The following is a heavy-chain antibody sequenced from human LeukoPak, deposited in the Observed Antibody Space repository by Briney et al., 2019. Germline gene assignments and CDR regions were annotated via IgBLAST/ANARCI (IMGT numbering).Heavy chain of an antibody. CDR1: GYTFTSYG. CDR2: ISAYNGNT. Sequence: ASVKASCKASGYTFTSYGISWVRQAPGQGLEWMGWISAYNGNTNYAQKLQGRVTMTTDTSTGTAYMELRSLRSDDTAVYYCAREYCSGGSCFDPWGQGTLVTVSS. D-gene: IGHD2-15*01. V-gene: IGHV1-18*01. CDR3: AREYCSGGSCFDP. J-gene: IGHJ5*02.